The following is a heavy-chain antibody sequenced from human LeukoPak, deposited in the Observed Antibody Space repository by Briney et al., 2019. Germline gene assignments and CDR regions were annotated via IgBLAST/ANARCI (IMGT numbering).Heavy chain of an antibody. V-gene: IGHV4-59*01. Sequence: KPSETLSLTCTVSGGSSSSFYWSWIRQPPGKGLEWIGYIYSSGSTSYNSSLKSRLTMSLDTSNNQFSLNLSSVTAADTALYYCATTTYGGNSGTFDIWGQGTMVTVFS. CDR3: ATTTYGGNSGTFDI. D-gene: IGHD4-23*01. J-gene: IGHJ3*02. CDR1: GGSSSSFY. CDR2: IYSSGST.